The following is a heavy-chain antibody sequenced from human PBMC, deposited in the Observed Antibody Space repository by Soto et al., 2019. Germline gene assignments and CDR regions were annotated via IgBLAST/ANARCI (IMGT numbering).Heavy chain of an antibody. J-gene: IGHJ4*02. CDR3: ARRVATILGVLDLFDY. CDR2: INHSGST. Sequence: SETLSLTCAVYGGSFSGYYWSWIRQPPGKGLEWIGEINHSGSTNYNPSLKSRVTISVDTSKNQFSLKLSSVTAADTAVYYCARRVATILGVLDLFDYWGQGTLVTVSS. CDR1: GGSFSGYY. D-gene: IGHD5-12*01. V-gene: IGHV4-34*01.